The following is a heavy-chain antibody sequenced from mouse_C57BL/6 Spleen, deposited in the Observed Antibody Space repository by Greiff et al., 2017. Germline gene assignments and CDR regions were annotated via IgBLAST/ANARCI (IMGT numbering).Heavy chain of an antibody. J-gene: IGHJ3*01. CDR2: IYPGSGST. CDR3: ARESYYYGSSYAWFAY. CDR1: GYTFTSYW. Sequence: QVQLKQPGAELVKPGASVKMSCKASGYTFTSYWITWVKQRPGQGLEWIGDIYPGSGSTNYNEKFKSKATLTVDTSSSTAYMQLSSLTSEDSAVYYCARESYYYGSSYAWFAYWGQGTLVTVSA. D-gene: IGHD1-1*01. V-gene: IGHV1-55*01.